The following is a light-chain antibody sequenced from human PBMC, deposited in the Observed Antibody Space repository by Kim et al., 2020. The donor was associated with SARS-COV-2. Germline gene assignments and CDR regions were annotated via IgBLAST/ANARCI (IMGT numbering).Light chain of an antibody. CDR2: AAS. Sequence: DIQMTQSPSSLSASVGDRVTITCRASQSISSYLNWYQQKPGKAPKLLIYAASSLQSGVPSRFSGSGSGTDFTLTISSLQREDFATYYCQQSYSTPYTFGQGTSWRS. J-gene: IGKJ2*01. CDR3: QQSYSTPYT. CDR1: QSISSY. V-gene: IGKV1-39*01.